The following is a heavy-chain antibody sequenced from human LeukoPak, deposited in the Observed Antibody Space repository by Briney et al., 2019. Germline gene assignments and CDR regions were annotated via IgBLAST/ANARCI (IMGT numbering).Heavy chain of an antibody. CDR2: IIPIFGTA. V-gene: IGHV1-69*13. J-gene: IGHJ4*02. CDR1: GGTFSSYA. Sequence: GASVKVSCKASGGTFSSYAISWVRQAPGQGLEWMGGIIPIFGTANYAQKFQGRVTITADESTSTAYMELSSLRSEDTAVYYCARGGWVRGVITRTGLDYWGQGTLVTVSS. D-gene: IGHD3-10*01. CDR3: ARGGWVRGVITRTGLDY.